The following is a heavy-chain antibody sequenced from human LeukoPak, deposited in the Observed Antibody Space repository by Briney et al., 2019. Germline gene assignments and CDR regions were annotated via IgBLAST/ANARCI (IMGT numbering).Heavy chain of an antibody. CDR1: GGTFSSYA. Sequence: ASVKVFCRASGGTFSSYAIIWVRQAPGQGLEWMGGIIPIFGTANYAQKFQGRVTITADESTSTAYMELSSLRSEDTAVYYCANIVVVPAARGNYYYMDVWGKGTTVTVSS. D-gene: IGHD2-2*01. CDR3: ANIVVVPAARGNYYYMDV. V-gene: IGHV1-69*13. CDR2: IIPIFGTA. J-gene: IGHJ6*03.